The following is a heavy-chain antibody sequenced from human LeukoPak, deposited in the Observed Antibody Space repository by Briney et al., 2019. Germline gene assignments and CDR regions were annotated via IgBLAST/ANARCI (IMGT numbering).Heavy chain of an antibody. CDR2: IKQDGSEK. J-gene: IGHJ6*03. CDR1: GFTFSSYW. D-gene: IGHD1-26*01. Sequence: GGSLRLSCAASGFTFSSYWMSWVRQAPGKGLEWVANIKQDGSEKYYVDSVKGRFTISRDNAKNSLYLQMNSLRAEDTAVYYCARTSGSYYLYYYYMDVWGKGTTVTVSS. V-gene: IGHV3-7*01. CDR3: ARTSGSYYLYYYYMDV.